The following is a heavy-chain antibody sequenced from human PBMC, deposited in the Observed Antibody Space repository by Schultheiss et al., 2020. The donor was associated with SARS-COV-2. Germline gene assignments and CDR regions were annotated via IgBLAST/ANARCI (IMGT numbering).Heavy chain of an antibody. Sequence: SETLSLTCTVSGGSISSYYWSWIRQPPGKGLEWIGYIYYSGSTNYNSSLKSRVTISVDTSKNQFSLKLSSVTAADTAVYYCARDAVYYYGSGSWDWFDPWGQGTLVTVSS. V-gene: IGHV4-59*01. J-gene: IGHJ5*02. D-gene: IGHD3-10*01. CDR2: IYYSGST. CDR1: GGSISSYY. CDR3: ARDAVYYYGSGSWDWFDP.